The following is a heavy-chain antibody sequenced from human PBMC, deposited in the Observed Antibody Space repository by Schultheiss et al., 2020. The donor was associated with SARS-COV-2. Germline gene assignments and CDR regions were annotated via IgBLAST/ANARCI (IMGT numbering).Heavy chain of an antibody. CDR3: ARRQNRIIAAAGPADY. CDR2: IYYSGST. CDR1: GGSISSGGYY. J-gene: IGHJ4*02. D-gene: IGHD6-13*01. V-gene: IGHV4-31*03. Sequence: SETLSLTCTVSGGSISSGGYYWSWIRQHPGKGLEWIGYIYYSGSTYYNPSLKSRVTISVDTSKNQFSLKLSSVTAEDTAVYYCARRQNRIIAAAGPADYWGQGTLVTVSS.